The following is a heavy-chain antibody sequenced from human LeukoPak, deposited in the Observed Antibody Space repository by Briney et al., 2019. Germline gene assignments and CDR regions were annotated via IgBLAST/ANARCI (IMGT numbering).Heavy chain of an antibody. Sequence: GGSLRLSCAASGFTVSSNYMSWVRQAPGKGLEWVSVIYSGGSTYYADSVKGRFTISRDNSKNTLCLQMNSLRAEDTAVYYCARVSRYYYYMDVWGKGTTVTVSS. V-gene: IGHV3-66*02. D-gene: IGHD1-1*01. CDR1: GFTVSSNY. CDR2: IYSGGST. CDR3: ARVSRYYYYMDV. J-gene: IGHJ6*03.